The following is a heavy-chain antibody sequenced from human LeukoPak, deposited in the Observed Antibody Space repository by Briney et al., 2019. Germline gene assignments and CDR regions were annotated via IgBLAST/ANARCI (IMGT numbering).Heavy chain of an antibody. CDR3: ARGSRVVVTANDAFDI. V-gene: IGHV4-59*01. J-gene: IGHJ3*02. Sequence: PSETLSLTCTVSGGSISSYYWSWIRQPPGKGLEGIGYIYYSGSTNYNPSPKSRVTISVDTSKNQFSLKLSSVTAADTAVYYCARGSRVVVTANDAFDIWGQGTMVTVPS. D-gene: IGHD2-21*02. CDR1: GGSISSYY. CDR2: IYYSGST.